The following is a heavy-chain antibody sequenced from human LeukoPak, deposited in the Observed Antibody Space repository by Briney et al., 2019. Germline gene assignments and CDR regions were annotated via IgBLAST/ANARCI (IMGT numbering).Heavy chain of an antibody. J-gene: IGHJ5*02. CDR2: INAGNGNT. CDR1: GYTFTSYA. Sequence: GASVKVSYKASGYTFTSYAMHWVRQAPGQRLEWMGWINAGNGNTKYSQKFQGRVTITRDTSASTAYMELSSLRSEDTAVYYCARGGGGTVAGLNWFDPWGQGTLVTVSS. V-gene: IGHV1-3*01. CDR3: ARGGGGTVAGLNWFDP. D-gene: IGHD6-19*01.